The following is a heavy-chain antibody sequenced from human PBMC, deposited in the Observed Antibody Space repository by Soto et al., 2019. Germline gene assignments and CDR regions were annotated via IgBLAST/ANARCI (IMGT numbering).Heavy chain of an antibody. CDR2: ISYDGSHQ. J-gene: IGHJ6*02. D-gene: IGHD3-22*01. Sequence: GGSLRLSCAASGFTFSAFGMHWVRQAPGKGLEWVAVISYDGSHQYYGDSVKGRFTISRDNSKNTLYLQMNSLRPEDTAVYYCAKDPGGGYKYFFYGMDVWGQGTTVTV. CDR3: AKDPGGGYKYFFYGMDV. V-gene: IGHV3-30*18. CDR1: GFTFSAFG.